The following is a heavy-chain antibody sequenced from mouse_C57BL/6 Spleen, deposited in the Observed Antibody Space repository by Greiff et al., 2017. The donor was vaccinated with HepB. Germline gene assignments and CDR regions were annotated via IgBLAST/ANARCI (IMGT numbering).Heavy chain of an antibody. CDR1: GFTFSSYA. V-gene: IGHV5-4*01. Sequence: EVKLMESGGGLVKPGGSLKLSCAASGFTFSSYAMSWVRQTPEKRLEWVATISDGGSYTYYPDNVKGRFTISRDNAKNNLYLQMSHLKSEDTAMYYCARERGLYYDYDEGYFDVWGTGTTVTVSS. J-gene: IGHJ1*03. CDR2: ISDGGSYT. D-gene: IGHD2-4*01. CDR3: ARERGLYYDYDEGYFDV.